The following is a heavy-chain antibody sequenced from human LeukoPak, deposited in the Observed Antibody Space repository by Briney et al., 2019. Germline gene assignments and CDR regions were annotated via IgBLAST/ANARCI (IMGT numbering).Heavy chain of an antibody. CDR3: AKDLSPRIAAAGTIDY. CDR2: IRYDGSNK. J-gene: IGHJ4*02. CDR1: GFTFSSYG. D-gene: IGHD6-13*01. V-gene: IGHV3-30*02. Sequence: GGSLRLSCAASGFTFSSYGMHWVRQAPGRGLEWVAFIRYDGSNKYYADSVKGRFTISRDNSKNTLYLQMNSLRAEDTAVYYCAKDLSPRIAAAGTIDYWGQGTLVTVSS.